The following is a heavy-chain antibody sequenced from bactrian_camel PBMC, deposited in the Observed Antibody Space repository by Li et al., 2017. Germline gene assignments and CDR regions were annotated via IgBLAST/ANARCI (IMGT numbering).Heavy chain of an antibody. CDR2: ISNTGAPT. V-gene: IGHV3S1*01. D-gene: IGHD4*01. Sequence: VQLVESGGGSVQAGGSLRLSRAASGYTYSSYCMGWFRQAPGKEVEWVSRISNTGAPTLYADSVKGRFTISRDNAKNTLYLQLNNLKTEDTAMYYCTQGWVVPDSDEIRTHQGTQVTVS. CDR1: GYTYSSYC. J-gene: IGHJ4*01.